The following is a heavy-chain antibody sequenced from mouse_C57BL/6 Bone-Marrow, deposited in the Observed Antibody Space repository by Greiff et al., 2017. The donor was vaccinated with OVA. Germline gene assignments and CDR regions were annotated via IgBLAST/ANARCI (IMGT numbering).Heavy chain of an antibody. J-gene: IGHJ4*01. Sequence: EVQLVESGGGLVKPGGSLKLSCAASGFTFSSYAMSWVRQTPEKRLEWVATISDGGSYTYYPDNVKGRFTISRDNAKNNLYLQMSHLKSEDTAMYYCARGRITTVVAHYAMDYWGQGTSVTVSS. CDR2: ISDGGSYT. V-gene: IGHV5-4*01. CDR3: ARGRITTVVAHYAMDY. CDR1: GFTFSSYA. D-gene: IGHD1-1*01.